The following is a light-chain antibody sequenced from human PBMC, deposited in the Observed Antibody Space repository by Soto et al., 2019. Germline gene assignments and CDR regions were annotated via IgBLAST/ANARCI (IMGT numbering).Light chain of an antibody. CDR2: GAS. V-gene: IGKV3-15*01. CDR1: QSVGTN. Sequence: DIVITQSPGTVSLSPGERATLSFRASQSVGTNLAWYQQRPGQAPRLLVYGASTRASGIPPRFSGSGSGTDFTLTISSLQSEDFAVYYCQQLNYWPRITFGQGTRLEIK. J-gene: IGKJ5*01. CDR3: QQLNYWPRIT.